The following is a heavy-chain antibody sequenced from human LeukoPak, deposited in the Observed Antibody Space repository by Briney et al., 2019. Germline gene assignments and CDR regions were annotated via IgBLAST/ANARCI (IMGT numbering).Heavy chain of an antibody. Sequence: GGSLRLSCAASGFTFSSHALSWVRPAPGKGLEWVSSLSGSGYNTYYADSVKGRFTISRDNSKNTVYLQMNSLRAEDTAVYYCAKHPYGTRYFDYWGQGTLVTVSS. V-gene: IGHV3-23*01. CDR1: GFTFSSHA. D-gene: IGHD2-2*01. J-gene: IGHJ4*02. CDR2: LSGSGYNT. CDR3: AKHPYGTRYFDY.